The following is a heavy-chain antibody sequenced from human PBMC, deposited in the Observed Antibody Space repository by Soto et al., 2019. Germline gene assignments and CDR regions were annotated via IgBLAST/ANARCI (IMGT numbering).Heavy chain of an antibody. V-gene: IGHV5-10-1*01. CDR2: IDPSDSYT. D-gene: IGHD3-22*01. CDR3: ARHFPYYYDSSGYYYLDY. CDR1: GYSFTSYW. J-gene: IGHJ4*02. Sequence: RGESLKISCKGSGYSFTSYWISWVRQMPGKGLEWMGRIDPSDSYTNYSPSFQGHVTISADKSISTAYLQWSSLKASDTAMYYCARHFPYYYDSSGYYYLDYWGQGTLVTVSS.